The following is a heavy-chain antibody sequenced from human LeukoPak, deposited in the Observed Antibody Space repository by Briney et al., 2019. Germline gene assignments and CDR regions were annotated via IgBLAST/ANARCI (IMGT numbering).Heavy chain of an antibody. J-gene: IGHJ4*02. CDR1: GGSISSYY. V-gene: IGHV4-59*01. CDR2: IYYSGST. D-gene: IGHD2-15*01. Sequence: PSETLSLTCTVSGGSISSYYWSWIRQPPGKGLEWIGYIYYSGSTNYNPSLKSRVTISVDTSKNQFSLKLSSVTAADTAVYYCARGGRYCSGGSCYIAQDYWGQGTLVTVSS. CDR3: ARGGRYCSGGSCYIAQDY.